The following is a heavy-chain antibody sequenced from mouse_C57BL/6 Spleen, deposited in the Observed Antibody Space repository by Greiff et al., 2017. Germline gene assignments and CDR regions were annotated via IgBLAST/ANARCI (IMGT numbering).Heavy chain of an antibody. V-gene: IGHV1-59*01. Sequence: QVHVKQPGAELVRPGTSVKLSCKASGYTFTSYWMHWVKQRPGQGLEWIGVIDPSDSYTNYNQKFKGKATLTVDTSSSTAYMQLSSLTSEDSAVYYCARGTGTGYFDYWGQGTTLTVSS. CDR1: GYTFTSYW. CDR3: ARGTGTGYFDY. CDR2: IDPSDSYT. D-gene: IGHD4-1*01. J-gene: IGHJ2*01.